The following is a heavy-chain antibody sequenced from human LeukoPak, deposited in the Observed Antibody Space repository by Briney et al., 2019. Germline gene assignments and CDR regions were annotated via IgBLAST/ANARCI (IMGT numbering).Heavy chain of an antibody. CDR1: GFTFSSYS. D-gene: IGHD3-3*01. V-gene: IGHV3-48*02. CDR3: ARGSGYDFWSGYSATFDY. Sequence: GGSLRLSCAASGFTFSSYSMNWVRQAPGKGQEWVSYISSSSSTIYYADSVKGRFTISRDNAKNSLYLQMNSLRDEDTAVYYCARGSGYDFWSGYSATFDYWGQGTLVTVSS. J-gene: IGHJ4*02. CDR2: ISSSSSTI.